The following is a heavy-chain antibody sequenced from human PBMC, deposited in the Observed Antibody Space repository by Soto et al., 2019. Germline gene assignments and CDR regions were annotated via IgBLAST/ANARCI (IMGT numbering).Heavy chain of an antibody. CDR1: GFTFSSYT. V-gene: IGHV3-21*01. Sequence: EVQLVESGGGLVKPGGSLRLFCAASGFTFSSYTINWVRQAPGKGLEWVSSISSSSSYIYFADSVKGRFTISRDNAKKSLYRQMNSLGAEDTAVYYCARWGESSGGYDAFHIWGQGTIVTVSS. CDR2: ISSSSSYI. CDR3: ARWGESSGGYDAFHI. D-gene: IGHD6-19*01. J-gene: IGHJ3*02.